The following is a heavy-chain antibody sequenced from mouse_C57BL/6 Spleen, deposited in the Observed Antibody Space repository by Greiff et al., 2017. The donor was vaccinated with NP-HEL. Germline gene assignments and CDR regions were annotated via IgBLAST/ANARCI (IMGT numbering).Heavy chain of an antibody. V-gene: IGHV1-55*01. Sequence: VQLQQPGAELVKPGASVKMSCKASGYTFTSYWINWVKQRPGQGLEWIGDIYPGSGSINYNEKFKSKATLTVDTSSSTAYMQLSSLTSEVSAVYYCERSYDYDEAGFAYWGQGTLVTVSS. J-gene: IGHJ3*01. CDR1: GYTFTSYW. CDR2: IYPGSGSI. D-gene: IGHD2-4*01. CDR3: ERSYDYDEAGFAY.